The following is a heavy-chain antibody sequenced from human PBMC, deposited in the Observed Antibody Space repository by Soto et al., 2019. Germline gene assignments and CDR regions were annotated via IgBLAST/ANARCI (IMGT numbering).Heavy chain of an antibody. V-gene: IGHV1-69*13. CDR3: ASLAGAQNYYGMDV. J-gene: IGHJ6*02. CDR2: IIPIFGTA. Sequence: SVKVSCKASGGTFSSYAISWVRQAPGQGLEWMGGIIPIFGTANYAQKFQGRVTITADESTSTAYMELSSLRSEDTAVYYCASLAGAQNYYGMDVWGQGTTVTVSS. CDR1: GGTFSSYA. D-gene: IGHD6-19*01.